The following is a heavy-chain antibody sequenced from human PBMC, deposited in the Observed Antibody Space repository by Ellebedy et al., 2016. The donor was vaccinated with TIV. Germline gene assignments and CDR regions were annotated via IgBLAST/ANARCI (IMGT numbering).Heavy chain of an antibody. D-gene: IGHD2-2*01. Sequence: PGGSLRLSCAASGFTFSSYWMSWVRQAPGKGLEWVANIKQDGTEKYYVDSVKGRLTISRDNAKNSLYLQMNSLSADDTAVYYCARGSGYCSSTSCSGETDWGQGTPVTVSS. CDR3: ARGSGYCSSTSCSGETD. CDR2: IKQDGTEK. J-gene: IGHJ4*02. V-gene: IGHV3-7*03. CDR1: GFTFSSYW.